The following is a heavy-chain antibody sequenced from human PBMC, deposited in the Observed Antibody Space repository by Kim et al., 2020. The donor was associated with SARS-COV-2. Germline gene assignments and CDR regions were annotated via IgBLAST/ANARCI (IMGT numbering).Heavy chain of an antibody. Sequence: SETLSLTCTVSGYSISSGYYWGWIRQPPGKGLEWIGSIYHSGSTYYKPSLKSRVTISVDTSKNQFSLKLSSVTAADTAVYYCAGVWGSYRYNYWGQGTLVTVSS. CDR2: IYHSGST. CDR1: GYSISSGYY. J-gene: IGHJ4*02. D-gene: IGHD3-16*02. V-gene: IGHV4-38-2*02. CDR3: AGVWGSYRYNY.